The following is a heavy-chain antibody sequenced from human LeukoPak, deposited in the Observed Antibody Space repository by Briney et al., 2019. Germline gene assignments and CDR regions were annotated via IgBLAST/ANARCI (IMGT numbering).Heavy chain of an antibody. Sequence: KPGGSLRLSCAASGFTFSSYNMNWGRQAPGKGLEMVSSISRSSSHIYYADSVKGRFTISRDNAKNSLHLQMSSLRAEDTAVYYCARHIETVPDYYCGMDVWGQGSTVTVFS. V-gene: IGHV3-21*01. CDR2: ISRSSSHI. J-gene: IGHJ6*02. D-gene: IGHD2-21*01. CDR3: ARHIETVPDYYCGMDV. CDR1: GFTFSSYN.